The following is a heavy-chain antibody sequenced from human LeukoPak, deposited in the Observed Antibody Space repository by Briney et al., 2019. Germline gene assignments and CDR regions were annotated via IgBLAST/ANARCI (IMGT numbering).Heavy chain of an antibody. J-gene: IGHJ4*02. CDR2: ISSSSSYI. CDR1: GFTFSSYS. Sequence: GGSLRLSCAASGFTFSSYSMNWVRQAPGKGLEWVSSISSSSSYIYYADSVKGRFTISRDNAKNSLYLQMNSLRAEDTAVYYCARGFAGGTHSSSWHEYYFDYWGQGTLVTVSS. CDR3: ARGFAGGTHSSSWHEYYFDY. V-gene: IGHV3-21*01. D-gene: IGHD6-13*01.